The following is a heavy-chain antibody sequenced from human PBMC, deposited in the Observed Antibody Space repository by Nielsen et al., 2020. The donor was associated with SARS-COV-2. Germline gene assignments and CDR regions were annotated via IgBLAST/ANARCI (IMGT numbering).Heavy chain of an antibody. CDR2: ISSSSSTI. Sequence: WIRQPPGKGLEWVSYISSSSSTIYYADSVKGRFTISRDNSKNTLYLQMNSLRAEDTAVYYCAKVSVDGAFDIWGQGTMVTVSS. V-gene: IGHV3-48*01. D-gene: IGHD2-15*01. J-gene: IGHJ3*02. CDR3: AKVSVDGAFDI.